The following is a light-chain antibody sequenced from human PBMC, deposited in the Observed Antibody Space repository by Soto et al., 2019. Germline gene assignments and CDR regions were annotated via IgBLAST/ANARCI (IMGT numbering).Light chain of an antibody. CDR1: SSDIGAYNY. CDR2: EVT. Sequence: QSALTQPASVSGSPGQSITISCIGTSSDIGAYNYVSWYQQHPGKVPKLMIYEVTNRPSGLSNRFSGYKSGNTASLTISGLQAEDEADYFCSSYTSTSTLYVFGTGTKVTVL. J-gene: IGLJ1*01. V-gene: IGLV2-14*01. CDR3: SSYTSTSTLYV.